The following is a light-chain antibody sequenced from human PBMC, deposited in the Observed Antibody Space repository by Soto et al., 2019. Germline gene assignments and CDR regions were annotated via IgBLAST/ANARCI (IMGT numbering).Light chain of an antibody. CDR3: CSYAGSYTLV. CDR1: SSDVGGYNF. J-gene: IGLJ3*02. Sequence: QSALTQPRSVSGSPGQSVTISCTGTSSDVGGYNFVSWYQHHPGKAPKLMIYDVSNRPSGVPDRFSGSKSGSTASLTISGLQAEHEAESYCCSYAGSYTLVFGGGTQLTVL. V-gene: IGLV2-11*01. CDR2: DVS.